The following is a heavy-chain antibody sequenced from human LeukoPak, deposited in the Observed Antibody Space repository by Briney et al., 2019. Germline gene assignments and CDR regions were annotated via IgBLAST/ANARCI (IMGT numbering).Heavy chain of an antibody. Sequence: SETLSLTCAVYGGSFSGYYWSWIRQPPGKGLEWIGEINHSGSTNYNPSLKSRVTISVDTSKNQFSLKLSSVTAADTAVYYCARGSGCHYYYYYGMDVWGQGTTVTVSS. CDR3: ARGSGCHYYYYYGMDV. CDR2: INHSGST. J-gene: IGHJ6*02. D-gene: IGHD6-19*01. CDR1: GGSFSGYY. V-gene: IGHV4-34*01.